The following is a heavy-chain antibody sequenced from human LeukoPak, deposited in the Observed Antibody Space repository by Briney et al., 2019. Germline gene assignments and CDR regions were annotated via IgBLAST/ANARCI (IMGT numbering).Heavy chain of an antibody. CDR1: GFTVSSNY. Sequence: PGGSLRLSCAASGFTVSSNYMSWVRQAPGKGLEWVSVIYSGGDTYYADSVKGRFTISRDNSKNTLYLQMNSLRAEDTAVYYCARDSAFYGSGSYDRWAMDVWGQGTTVTVSS. D-gene: IGHD3-10*01. V-gene: IGHV3-66*01. CDR3: ARDSAFYGSGSYDRWAMDV. CDR2: IYSGGDT. J-gene: IGHJ6*02.